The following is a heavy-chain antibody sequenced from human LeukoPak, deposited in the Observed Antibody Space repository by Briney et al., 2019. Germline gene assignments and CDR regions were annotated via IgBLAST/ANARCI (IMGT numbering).Heavy chain of an antibody. V-gene: IGHV3-23*01. CDR1: GLTFSSYA. Sequence: GGSLRLSCAASGLTFSSYAMSWVRQAPGKGLEWVSAMSYSGSSTYYADSVKGRFTISRDNSKNTLYLQMNSLRAEDTAVYYCAKDRSSSFSGFLEYWGQGTLVTVSS. CDR3: AKDRSSSFSGFLEY. D-gene: IGHD6-6*01. J-gene: IGHJ4*02. CDR2: MSYSGSST.